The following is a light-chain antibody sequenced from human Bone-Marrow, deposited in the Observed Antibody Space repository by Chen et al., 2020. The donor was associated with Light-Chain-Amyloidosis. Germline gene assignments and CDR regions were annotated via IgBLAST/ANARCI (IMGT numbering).Light chain of an antibody. J-gene: IGLJ3*02. CDR3: NSRDSSGNRP. CDR1: SLRSYD. V-gene: IGLV3-19*01. CDR2: GKN. Sequence: SSELTQDPAVSVALGQTVRYTCQGDSLRSYDASWYQQKPGQAPVLVIYGKNNRPSRIPDLLSGSSSGSTASLTITGAQAEDEADYYCNSRDSSGNRPFGGGTKLTVL.